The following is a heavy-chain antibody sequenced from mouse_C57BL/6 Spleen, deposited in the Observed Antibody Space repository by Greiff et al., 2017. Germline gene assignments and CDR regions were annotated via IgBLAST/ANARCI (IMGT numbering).Heavy chain of an antibody. CDR3: ARDELGGYFDY. Sequence: EVKLVESGGGLVKPGGSLKLSCAASGFTFSSYAMSWVRQTPEKRLEWVATISDGGSYTYYPDNVKGRFTISRDNAKNNLYLQMSHLKSEDTAMYYCARDELGGYFDYWGQGTTLTVSS. CDR2: ISDGGSYT. J-gene: IGHJ2*01. D-gene: IGHD4-1*01. CDR1: GFTFSSYA. V-gene: IGHV5-4*01.